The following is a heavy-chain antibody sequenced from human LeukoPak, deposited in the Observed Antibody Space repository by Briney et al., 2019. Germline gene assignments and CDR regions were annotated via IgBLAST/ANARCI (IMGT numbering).Heavy chain of an antibody. CDR3: AKDRDSSGYYYLV. Sequence: PGRSLRLSCAASGFTFSSYAMHWVRQAPGKGLEWVAVISYDGSNKYYADSVKGRFTISRDNSKNTLYLQMNSLRAEDTAVYYCAKDRDSSGYYYLVWGQGTLVTVSS. CDR2: ISYDGSNK. V-gene: IGHV3-30-3*01. D-gene: IGHD3-22*01. J-gene: IGHJ4*02. CDR1: GFTFSSYA.